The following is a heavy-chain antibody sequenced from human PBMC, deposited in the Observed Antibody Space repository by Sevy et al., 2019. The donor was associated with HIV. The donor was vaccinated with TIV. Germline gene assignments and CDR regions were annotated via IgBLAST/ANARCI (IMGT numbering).Heavy chain of an antibody. CDR3: ASEHNWDDAFDI. CDR2: IWYDGSIK. Sequence: GGSLRLSCAASGFTFNMYGMHWVRLAPGKGLEWVGQIWYDGSIKKYADSVKGRFTISRDNSKSTLYLQMNSLRGEDTAVYFCASEHNWDDAFDIWGQGTMVTVSS. D-gene: IGHD1-1*01. J-gene: IGHJ3*02. V-gene: IGHV3-33*08. CDR1: GFTFNMYG.